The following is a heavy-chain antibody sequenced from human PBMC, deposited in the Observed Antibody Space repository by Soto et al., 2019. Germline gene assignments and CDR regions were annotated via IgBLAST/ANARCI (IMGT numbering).Heavy chain of an antibody. Sequence: GGSLRLSCAASGFTFSSYGMHWVRQAPGKGLEWVAVISLDGSNKYCVDSVKGRFTISRDTSKNTLYLRMNSLRAEDTAVNYCARGSLSSSYAGAWYFELWGRGTLVTVSS. CDR1: GFTFSSYG. CDR2: ISLDGSNK. V-gene: IGHV3-30*03. CDR3: ARGSLSSSYAGAWYFEL. J-gene: IGHJ2*01. D-gene: IGHD6-6*01.